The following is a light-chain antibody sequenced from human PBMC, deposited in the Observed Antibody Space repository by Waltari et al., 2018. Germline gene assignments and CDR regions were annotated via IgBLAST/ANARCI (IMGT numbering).Light chain of an antibody. Sequence: QSALTQPASVSGSPGQSLTISCTGTSSDVGGYNYVSGYQQHPGKAPKLMIYDVSNRPSGVSNRFSGSKSGNTASLTISGLQAEDEADYYCSSYTSSSTPRVFGGGTKLTVL. V-gene: IGLV2-14*03. CDR2: DVS. J-gene: IGLJ3*02. CDR3: SSYTSSSTPRV. CDR1: SSDVGGYNY.